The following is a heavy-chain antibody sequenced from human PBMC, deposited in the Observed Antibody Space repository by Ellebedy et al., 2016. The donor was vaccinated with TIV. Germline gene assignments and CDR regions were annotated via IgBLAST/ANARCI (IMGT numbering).Heavy chain of an antibody. Sequence: ASVKVSCKASGYSFTGYYMHWVRQAPGQGLEWMGWINPNRGGTNYAQKFQGRVTMTRDTSISTAYMELSRLRSDDTAVYYCARDPCSSTSCPWSDPWGQGTLVTVSS. J-gene: IGHJ5*02. D-gene: IGHD2-2*01. CDR3: ARDPCSSTSCPWSDP. CDR1: GYSFTGYY. V-gene: IGHV1-2*02. CDR2: INPNRGGT.